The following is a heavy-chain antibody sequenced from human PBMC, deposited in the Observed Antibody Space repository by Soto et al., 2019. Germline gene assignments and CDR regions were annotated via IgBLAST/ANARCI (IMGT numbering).Heavy chain of an antibody. J-gene: IGHJ5*02. D-gene: IGHD3-22*01. CDR3: ARRYYDSSGYPHNWFDP. CDR1: GGSFSGYY. CDR2: INHSGST. V-gene: IGHV4-34*01. Sequence: SETLSLTCAVYGGSFSGYYWSWIRQPPGKGLEWIGEINHSGSTNYNPSLKSRVTISVDTSKNQFSLKLSSVTAADTAVYYCARRYYDSSGYPHNWFDPWGQGTLVTVSS.